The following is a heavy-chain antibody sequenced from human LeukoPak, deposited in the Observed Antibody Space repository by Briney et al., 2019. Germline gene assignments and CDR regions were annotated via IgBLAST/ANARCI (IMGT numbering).Heavy chain of an antibody. D-gene: IGHD6-19*01. CDR3: ARGGYSSGKGDY. Sequence: EASVKVSCKASGYTFTDYYMHWVRQAPGQGLDWVGWINPTSGATNYAQKFQGRVTMTRDTSISTAYMELSTLRSDDTAVYYCARGGYSSGKGDYWGQGTLVTVSS. CDR1: GYTFTDYY. J-gene: IGHJ4*02. CDR2: INPTSGAT. V-gene: IGHV1-2*02.